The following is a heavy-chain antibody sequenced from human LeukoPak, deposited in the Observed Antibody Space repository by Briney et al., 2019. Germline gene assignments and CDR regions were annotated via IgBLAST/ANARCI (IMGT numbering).Heavy chain of an antibody. CDR2: IKQDGSEK. J-gene: IGHJ4*02. CDR1: GFTFSSYA. CDR3: ARGSPGRDYDILTGYFDY. D-gene: IGHD3-9*01. V-gene: IGHV3-7*01. Sequence: GGSLRLSCAASGFTFSSYAMSWVRQAPGKGLEWVANIKQDGSEKYYVDSVKGRFTISRDNAKNSLYLQMNSLRAEDTAVYYCARGSPGRDYDILTGYFDYWGQGTLVTVSS.